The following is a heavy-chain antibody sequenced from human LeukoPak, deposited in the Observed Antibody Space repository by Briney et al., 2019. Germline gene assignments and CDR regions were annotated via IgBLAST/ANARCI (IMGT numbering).Heavy chain of an antibody. CDR3: ARGGNPNGSGSYYTTDY. J-gene: IGHJ4*02. D-gene: IGHD3-10*01. CDR2: MNPNSGNT. V-gene: IGHV1-8*01. Sequence: ASVKVSCKASGYTFTSYDINWVRQATGQGLERMGWMNPNSGNTGYAQKFQGRVTMTRNTSISTAYMELSSLRSEDTAVYYCARGGNPNGSGSYYTTDYWGQGTLVTVSS. CDR1: GYTFTSYD.